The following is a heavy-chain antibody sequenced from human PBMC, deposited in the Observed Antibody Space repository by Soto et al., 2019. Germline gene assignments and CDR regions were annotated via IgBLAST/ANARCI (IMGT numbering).Heavy chain of an antibody. J-gene: IGHJ4*02. Sequence: QVQLVQSGAEVKKPGSSVKVSCKASGGTFSSYTISWVRQAPGQGLEWMGRIIPILGIANYAQKFQGRVXIXAVXSTSTAYMELSSLRSEDTAVYYCASLAAGTRGFDYWGQGTLVTVSS. CDR3: ASLAAGTRGFDY. CDR2: IIPILGIA. D-gene: IGHD6-13*01. V-gene: IGHV1-69*02. CDR1: GGTFSSYT.